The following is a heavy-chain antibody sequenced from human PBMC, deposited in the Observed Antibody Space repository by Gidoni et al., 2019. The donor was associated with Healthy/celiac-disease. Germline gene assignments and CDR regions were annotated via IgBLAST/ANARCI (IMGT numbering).Heavy chain of an antibody. CDR3: AKSSRRAVAGTSTYFDY. Sequence: EVQPLESGGGLVQPGGSLRLSCAASGFTLSSYAMSWVRQAPGKGLEWVSAISGSGGSTYYADSVKGRFTISRDNSKNTLYLQMNSLRAEDTAVYYCAKSSRRAVAGTSTYFDYWGQGTLVTVSS. CDR2: ISGSGGST. D-gene: IGHD6-19*01. CDR1: GFTLSSYA. V-gene: IGHV3-23*01. J-gene: IGHJ4*02.